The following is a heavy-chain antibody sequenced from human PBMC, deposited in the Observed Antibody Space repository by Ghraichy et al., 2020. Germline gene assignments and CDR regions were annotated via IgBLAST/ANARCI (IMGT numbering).Heavy chain of an antibody. V-gene: IGHV4-34*01. Sequence: SETLSLTCAVYGGSFSGYYWSWIRQPPGQGLEWIGEINHSGSTNYNPSLKSRVTISVDTSKNQFSLKLSSVTAADTAVYYCATLPPYSSSLMGFDYWGQGTLVTVSS. D-gene: IGHD6-13*01. CDR3: ATLPPYSSSLMGFDY. CDR2: INHSGST. CDR1: GGSFSGYY. J-gene: IGHJ4*02.